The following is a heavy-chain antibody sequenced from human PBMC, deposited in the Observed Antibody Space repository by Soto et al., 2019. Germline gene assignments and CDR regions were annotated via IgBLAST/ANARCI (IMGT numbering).Heavy chain of an antibody. CDR3: AKDGLGSCTGGTCYGSDY. J-gene: IGHJ4*02. CDR2: ISGSGASI. V-gene: IGHV3-23*01. D-gene: IGHD2-15*01. Sequence: EVQLLESGGNLVQPGGSLRLSCAASGFTFSSYVMSWVRQAPGKGLEWVSTISGSGASIYDADSVKGRFTISRDNSKNTVYLQMSSLRAEDTAVYYCAKDGLGSCTGGTCYGSDYWGQGTLVTVSS. CDR1: GFTFSSYV.